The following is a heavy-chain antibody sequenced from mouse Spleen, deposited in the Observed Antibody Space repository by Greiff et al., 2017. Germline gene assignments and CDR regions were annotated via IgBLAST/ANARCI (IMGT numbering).Heavy chain of an antibody. CDR3: VRKRGNYYGFDY. J-gene: IGHJ2*01. CDR1: GYTFTNYW. V-gene: IGHV1-61*01. CDR2: IYPFDSET. Sequence: PGSSVKLSCKASGYTFTNYWMDWVKQRPGQGLEWIGNIYPFDSETHYNQNFKDKATLTVDKSSSTAYMQLSSLTSEDSAVYYCVRKRGNYYGFDYWGQGTALTVSS. D-gene: IGHD1-1*01.